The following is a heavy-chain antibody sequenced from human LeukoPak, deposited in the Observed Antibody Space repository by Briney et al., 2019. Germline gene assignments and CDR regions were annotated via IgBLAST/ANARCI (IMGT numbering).Heavy chain of an antibody. Sequence: GGSLRLSCAASGFTFNNFAMSWVRQAPGKGLDWVSGLSGSGSSTYYADSAKGRFTISRDNSNSTLYLQMNSLRVEDTAVYYCAKRPKYGNSWIDFWGQGTLVTVSS. J-gene: IGHJ4*02. CDR1: GFTFNNFA. D-gene: IGHD6-13*01. CDR2: LSGSGSST. CDR3: AKRPKYGNSWIDF. V-gene: IGHV3-23*01.